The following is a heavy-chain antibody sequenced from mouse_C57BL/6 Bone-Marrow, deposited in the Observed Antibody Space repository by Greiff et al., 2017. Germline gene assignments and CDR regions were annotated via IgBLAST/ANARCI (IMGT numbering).Heavy chain of an antibody. Sequence: QVQLQQPGAELVKPGASVKMSCKASGYTFTSYWITWVKQRPGQGLEWIGDIYPGSGSTNYNEKFKSKATLTVDTSSSTAYMQLSSLTSEDSAVYDWARESTIYSNYYNPHYAMDYWGQGTSVTVSS. CDR3: ARESTIYSNYYNPHYAMDY. D-gene: IGHD2-5*01. CDR1: GYTFTSYW. J-gene: IGHJ4*01. CDR2: IYPGSGST. V-gene: IGHV1-55*01.